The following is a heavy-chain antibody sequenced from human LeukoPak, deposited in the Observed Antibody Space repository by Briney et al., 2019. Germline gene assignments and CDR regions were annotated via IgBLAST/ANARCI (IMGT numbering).Heavy chain of an antibody. Sequence: PGGSLRLSCAASGFTFSSYATHWVRQAPGKGLEWVAVISYDGSNKYYADSVKGRFTISRDNSKNTLYLQMNSLRAEDTAVYYCARDRRPSFGLDWGQGTLVTVSS. J-gene: IGHJ4*02. CDR1: GFTFSSYA. D-gene: IGHD3-10*01. CDR2: ISYDGSNK. CDR3: ARDRRPSFGLD. V-gene: IGHV3-30-3*01.